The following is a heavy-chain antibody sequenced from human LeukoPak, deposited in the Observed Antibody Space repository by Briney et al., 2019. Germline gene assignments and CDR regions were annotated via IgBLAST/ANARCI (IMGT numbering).Heavy chain of an antibody. CDR3: ARDRDILTGYYSYYYYYMDV. CDR1: GYTFTSYG. CDR2: ISAYNGNT. D-gene: IGHD3-9*01. V-gene: IGHV1-18*01. Sequence: ASVKVSCKASGYTFTSYGISWVRQAPGQGLEWMGWISAYNGNTNYAQKLQGRVTMTTDTSTSTAYMELRSLRSDDTAVYYCARDRDILTGYYSYYYYYMDVWGKGTTVTVSS. J-gene: IGHJ6*03.